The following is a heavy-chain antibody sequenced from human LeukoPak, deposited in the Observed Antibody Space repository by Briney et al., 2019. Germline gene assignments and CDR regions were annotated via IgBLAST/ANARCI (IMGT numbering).Heavy chain of an antibody. CDR2: IYPGDSDT. CDR3: ARASYYDSSGYYFSWFDP. V-gene: IGHV5-51*01. CDR1: GYRFTMFW. J-gene: IGHJ5*02. D-gene: IGHD3-22*01. Sequence: GESLKISCQASGYRFTMFWIGWVRQMPGKGLEWLGIIYPGDSDTRYSPSFQGQVTISADKSISTAYLQWSSLKASDTAMYYCARASYYDSSGYYFSWFDPWGQGTLVTVSS.